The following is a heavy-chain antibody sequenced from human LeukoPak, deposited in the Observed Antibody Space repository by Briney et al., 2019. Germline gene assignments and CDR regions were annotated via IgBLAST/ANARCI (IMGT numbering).Heavy chain of an antibody. J-gene: IGHJ4*02. CDR1: GGSFSGYY. D-gene: IGHD6-19*01. Sequence: SETLSLTCAVYGGSFSGYYWSWIRQPPGKGLEWIGEINHSGSTNYNPSLKSRVTISVDTSKNQFSLKLSSVTAADTAVYYCARLSMQWLASLFDYWGQGTLVTVSS. V-gene: IGHV4-34*01. CDR2: INHSGST. CDR3: ARLSMQWLASLFDY.